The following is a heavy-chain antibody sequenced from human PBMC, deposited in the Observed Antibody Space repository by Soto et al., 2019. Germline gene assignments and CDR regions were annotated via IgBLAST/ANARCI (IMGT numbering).Heavy chain of an antibody. D-gene: IGHD2-2*02. J-gene: IGHJ6*02. CDR3: ARALYCTRTSCYIAVSVLGMDV. CDR1: GFTFSNYT. V-gene: IGHV3-30-3*01. Sequence: QVQLVESGGGVVQTGRSLRVSCAASGFTFSNYTMHWVRQAPGKGLEWVSVISHDGSNKYFAASVKGRFTLSRDNSKNTLYLQMNSLRPEDTALYYCARALYCTRTSCYIAVSVLGMDVWGQGTTVTVSS. CDR2: ISHDGSNK.